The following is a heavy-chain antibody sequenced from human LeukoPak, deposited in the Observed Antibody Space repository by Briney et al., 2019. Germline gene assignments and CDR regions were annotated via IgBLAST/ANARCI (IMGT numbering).Heavy chain of an antibody. D-gene: IGHD3-10*01. J-gene: IGHJ4*02. CDR3: ARVLGYASGSYLDY. CDR1: GYTFASYG. Sequence: ASVKVSCKASGYTFASYGFSWVRQAPGQGLEWMGWISTYNGNTNYTQKLQDRVTMTTDTSTNTAYMELRSLTSDDTAVYYCARVLGYASGSYLDYWGQGTLVTVFS. CDR2: ISTYNGNT. V-gene: IGHV1-18*01.